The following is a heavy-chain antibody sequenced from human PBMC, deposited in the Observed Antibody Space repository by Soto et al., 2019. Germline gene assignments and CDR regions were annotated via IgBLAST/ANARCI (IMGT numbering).Heavy chain of an antibody. CDR2: ISYDGRNK. J-gene: IGHJ6*02. V-gene: IGHV3-30*03. CDR1: GFTLSRYG. CDR3: ARHGGVYHYYAMDV. D-gene: IGHD3-16*01. Sequence: QVQLVESGGGVVQPGRSLRLSCSASGFTLSRYGMHWVRQAPGKGLEWVAIISYDGRNKNYADSVKGRFTISRNSFQSMLYLEMSSLRAEDTAIYYCARHGGVYHYYAMDVWGQGTTVTVSS.